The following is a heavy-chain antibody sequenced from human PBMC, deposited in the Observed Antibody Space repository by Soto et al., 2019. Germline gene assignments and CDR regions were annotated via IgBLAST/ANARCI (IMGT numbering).Heavy chain of an antibody. J-gene: IGHJ6*02. CDR1: GYTFTSYD. Sequence: GASVKVSCKASGYTFTSYDINWVRQATGQGLEWMGWMNPNSGNTGYAQKFQGRVTITADESTNTAYMELSSLRSGDTAVYYCAREGLVLVPTTVNSDYYYYAMDVWGQGTTVTVSS. D-gene: IGHD2-2*01. V-gene: IGHV1-8*01. CDR2: MNPNSGNT. CDR3: AREGLVLVPTTVNSDYYYYAMDV.